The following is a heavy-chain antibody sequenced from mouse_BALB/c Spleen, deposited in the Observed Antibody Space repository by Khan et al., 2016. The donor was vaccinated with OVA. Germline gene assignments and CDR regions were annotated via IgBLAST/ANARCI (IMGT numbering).Heavy chain of an antibody. CDR1: GFTFSSFG. CDR3: ATPGNYGFAY. J-gene: IGHJ3*01. V-gene: IGHV5-17*02. D-gene: IGHD2-1*01. CDR2: ISSGSSTI. Sequence: EVELVESGGGLVQPGGSRKLSCAASGFTFSSFGMHWVRQAPEKGLEWVAYISSGSSTIYSADTVKGRFTISRDNPKNTLFLQMTSLRYEDTAMYYCATPGNYGFAYWGQGTLVTVSA.